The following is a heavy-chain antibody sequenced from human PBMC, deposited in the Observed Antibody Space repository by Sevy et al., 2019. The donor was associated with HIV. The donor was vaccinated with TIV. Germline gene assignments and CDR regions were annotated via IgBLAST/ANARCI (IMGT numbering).Heavy chain of an antibody. CDR1: GFTFTNFG. D-gene: IGHD3-10*01. Sequence: GGSLRLSCAASGFTFTNFGLSWVRQSPGKGLEWVSSVSGRDDSTYYADSVKGRFTSARDTSKNTLFLQMNSLRAEDTAVYYCARVGIFEGSESHFRFIDYWGQGILVTVSS. CDR3: ARVGIFEGSESHFRFIDY. CDR2: VSGRDDST. V-gene: IGHV3-23*01. J-gene: IGHJ4*02.